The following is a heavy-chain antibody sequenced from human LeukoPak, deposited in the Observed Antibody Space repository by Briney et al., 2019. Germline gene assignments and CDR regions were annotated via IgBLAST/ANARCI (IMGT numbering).Heavy chain of an antibody. CDR3: ASSGITETGFDY. CDR1: GFTFSSYS. J-gene: IGHJ4*02. V-gene: IGHV3-21*01. D-gene: IGHD1-20*01. CDR2: ISSSSSYI. Sequence: PGGSLRLSCAASGFTFSSYSMNWVRQAPGKGLEWVSSISSSSSYIYYADSVKGRFTISRDNAKNSLYLQMNSLRAEDTAVYYCASSGITETGFDYWGQGTLVTVSS.